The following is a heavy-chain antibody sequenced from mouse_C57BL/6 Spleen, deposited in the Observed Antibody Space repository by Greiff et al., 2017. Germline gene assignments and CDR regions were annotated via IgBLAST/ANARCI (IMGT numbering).Heavy chain of an antibody. D-gene: IGHD2-3*01. CDR1: GFNIKDYY. Sequence: VQLQQSGAALVQPGASVKLSCTASGFNIKDYYMHWVKQMTEQGLEWIGRIDPEAGETKYAPKFKGKATITADPTSNTACLQLSSLTSEVTAVYGCASIYDYDAMDYWVQGTLLTVSS. CDR3: ASIYDYDAMDY. J-gene: IGHJ4*01. V-gene: IGHV14-2*01. CDR2: IDPEAGET.